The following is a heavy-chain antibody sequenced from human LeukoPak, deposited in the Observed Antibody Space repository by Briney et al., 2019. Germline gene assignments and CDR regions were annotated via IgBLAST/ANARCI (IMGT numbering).Heavy chain of an antibody. CDR3: AREGGYCSSTSCFT. V-gene: IGHV4-31*03. J-gene: IGHJ5*02. CDR2: IYYSGST. D-gene: IGHD2-2*01. CDR1: GGSISSGGYY. Sequence: SQTLSLTCTVSGGSISSGGYYWSWIRQHPGKGLEWIAYIYYSGSTYYNPSLKSRVTISVDTSKNQFCLKLSSVTAADTAVYYCAREGGYCSSTSCFTWGQGTLVTVSS.